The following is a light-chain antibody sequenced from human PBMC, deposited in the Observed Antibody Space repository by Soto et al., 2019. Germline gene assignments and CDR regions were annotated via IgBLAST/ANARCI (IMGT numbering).Light chain of an antibody. J-gene: IGKJ1*01. CDR2: GAS. CDR3: QQYNKWPLT. CDR1: QSVSIA. Sequence: EIVMTQSPATLSVSPGERATLSCRASQSVSIALAWYQQTPDQAPRLLIYGASTRATGIPVRFSGSASGTEFTLTISSLQSEDFTVYYCQQYNKWPLTFGQGTKVEIK. V-gene: IGKV3-15*01.